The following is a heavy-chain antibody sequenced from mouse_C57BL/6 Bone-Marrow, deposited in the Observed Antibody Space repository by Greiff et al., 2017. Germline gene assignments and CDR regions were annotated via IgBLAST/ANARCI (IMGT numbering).Heavy chain of an antibody. Sequence: EVQVVESGGGLVQPGGSLSLSCAASGFTFTDYYMSWVRQPPGKALEWLGFIRNKANGYTTEYSASVKGRFTISRDNSQSILYLQMNALRAEDSATYYCASWSWFAYWGQGTLVTVSA. CDR2: IRNKANGYTT. CDR1: GFTFTDYY. J-gene: IGHJ3*01. CDR3: ASWSWFAY. V-gene: IGHV7-3*01.